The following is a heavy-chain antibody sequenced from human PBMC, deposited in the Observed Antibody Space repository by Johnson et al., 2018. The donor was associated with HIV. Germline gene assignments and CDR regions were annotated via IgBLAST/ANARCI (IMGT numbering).Heavy chain of an antibody. CDR2: ISYDGTNK. V-gene: IGHV3-30*03. J-gene: IGHJ3*02. D-gene: IGHD3-9*01. CDR1: GFTFSNFG. Sequence: QVQLVESGGGVVQPGRSLRLSCAASGFTFSNFGMHWVRQAPGKGLEWVAVISYDGTNKYYADSVKGRFTMSRDNAKKSLYLQMNSLRAEDTAVYYCGREEGTDILTRGDAFEIWGQGTMVTVSS. CDR3: GREEGTDILTRGDAFEI.